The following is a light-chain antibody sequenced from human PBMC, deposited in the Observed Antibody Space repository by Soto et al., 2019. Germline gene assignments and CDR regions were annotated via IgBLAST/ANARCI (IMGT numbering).Light chain of an antibody. CDR1: SSDVGGYNY. Sequence: QSALAQPPSASGSPGQSVTISCTGTSSDVGGYNYVSWYQQHPGKAPKLIISEVSKRPSGVPDRFSGSKSGNTTSLTVSGLQAEDEADYYCTSHAGSNNYVFGTGTKVTVL. J-gene: IGLJ1*01. CDR2: EVS. V-gene: IGLV2-8*01. CDR3: TSHAGSNNYV.